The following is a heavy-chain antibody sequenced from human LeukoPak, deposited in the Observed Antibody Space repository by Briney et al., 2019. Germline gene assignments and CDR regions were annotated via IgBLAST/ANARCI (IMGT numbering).Heavy chain of an antibody. CDR3: ARDGQPYSSGWYPFDY. CDR2: ISSSSSTI. Sequence: GGSLRLSCAASGFTFSSYSMNWVRQAPGKGLEWVSYISSSSSTIYYADSVKGRFTISRDNAKNSLYLQMNSLRAEDTAAYYCARDGQPYSSGWYPFDYWGQGTLVTVSS. CDR1: GFTFSSYS. V-gene: IGHV3-48*01. D-gene: IGHD6-19*01. J-gene: IGHJ4*02.